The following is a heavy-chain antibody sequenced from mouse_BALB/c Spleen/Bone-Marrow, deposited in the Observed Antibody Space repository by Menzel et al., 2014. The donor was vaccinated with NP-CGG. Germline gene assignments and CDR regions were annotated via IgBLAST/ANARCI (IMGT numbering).Heavy chain of an antibody. D-gene: IGHD2-3*01. CDR2: ISSGGST. J-gene: IGHJ4*01. CDR1: GFTFSSYA. V-gene: IGHV5-6-5*01. Sequence: EVNVVESGGGLVKPGGSLKPSCAASGFTFSSYAMSWVRQTPEKRLEWVASISSGGSTYYPDSVKGRFTISRDNARNILYLQMSSLRSENTAMYYCARVENGYYVRAMDYWGQGTSVTVSS. CDR3: ARVENGYYVRAMDY.